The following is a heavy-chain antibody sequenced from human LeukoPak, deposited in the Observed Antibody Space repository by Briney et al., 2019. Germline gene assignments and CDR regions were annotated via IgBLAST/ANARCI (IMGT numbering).Heavy chain of an antibody. J-gene: IGHJ4*02. V-gene: IGHV4-4*07. Sequence: SETLSLTCSVSGGSINTYYWSCIRQPAGKGLEWIGRIHSSGSTHYNPSLKSRVTMSLDASKNQFSLKLTSVTAADTAVYYCARDNDFFDYWGQGTLVTVSS. CDR2: IHSSGST. CDR3: ARDNDFFDY. CDR1: GGSINTYY.